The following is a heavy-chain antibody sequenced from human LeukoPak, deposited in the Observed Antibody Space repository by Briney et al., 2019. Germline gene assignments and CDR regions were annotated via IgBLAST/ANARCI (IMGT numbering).Heavy chain of an antibody. J-gene: IGHJ5*02. CDR1: GGSISNNNW. D-gene: IGHD2-2*01. V-gene: IGHV4-4*02. CDR2: IYHSGST. Sequence: PSGTLSLTCAVSGGSISNNNWWRWVRQPPGKGLEWIGEIYHSGSTNYNPSLKNRVTISVDKPKNQFSLKLSSVTAADTAVYYCARESSSTSTWGQGTLVTVSS. CDR3: ARESSSTST.